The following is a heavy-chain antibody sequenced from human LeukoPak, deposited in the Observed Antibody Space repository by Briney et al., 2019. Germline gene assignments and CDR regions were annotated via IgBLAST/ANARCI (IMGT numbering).Heavy chain of an antibody. CDR2: ITNDGSST. D-gene: IGHD2-2*01. J-gene: IGHJ4*02. CDR3: TTGWSPAGHDGY. Sequence: GGSLRLSCAASGLTFSSHWMHWVRQDPGKGLVWVSRITNDGSSTTYADSVKGRFTISRDNSKNTLYLQMNSLRAEDTAVYYCTTGWSPAGHDGYLGQGTLVTVSS. CDR1: GLTFSSHW. V-gene: IGHV3-74*01.